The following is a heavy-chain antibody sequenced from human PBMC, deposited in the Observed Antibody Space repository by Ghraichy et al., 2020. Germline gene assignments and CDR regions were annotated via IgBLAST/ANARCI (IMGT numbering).Heavy chain of an antibody. CDR3: ARIEYSSSSDY. Sequence: SETLSLTCAVYGGSFSGYYWSWIRQPPGKGLEWIGEINHSGSTNYNPSLKSRVTISVDTSKNQFSLKLSSVTAADTAVYYCARIEYSSSSDYWGQGTLVTVSS. CDR2: INHSGST. V-gene: IGHV4-34*01. D-gene: IGHD6-6*01. J-gene: IGHJ4*02. CDR1: GGSFSGYY.